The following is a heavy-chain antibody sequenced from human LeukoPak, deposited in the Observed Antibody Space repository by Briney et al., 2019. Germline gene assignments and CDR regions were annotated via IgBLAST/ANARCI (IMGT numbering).Heavy chain of an antibody. V-gene: IGHV4-59*01. CDR3: ARDQLYSDSSGYYRTDAFDI. D-gene: IGHD3-22*01. Sequence: SETLSLTCTVSGGSISGYYWSWIRQPPGKGLEWIGYVYYSGNTNYNPSLKSRVTISVDTSKMQFSLKLSSVTAADTAVYYCARDQLYSDSSGYYRTDAFDIWGQGTMVTVSS. J-gene: IGHJ3*02. CDR2: VYYSGNT. CDR1: GGSISGYY.